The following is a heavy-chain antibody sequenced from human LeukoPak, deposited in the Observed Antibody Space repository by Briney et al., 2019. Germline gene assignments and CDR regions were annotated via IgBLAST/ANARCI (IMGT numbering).Heavy chain of an antibody. CDR2: ISSSGSTI. Sequence: GGSLRLPCAASGFTFSSYEMNWVRQALGKGLEWVSYISSSGSTIYYADSVKGRFTISRDNAKNSLYLQMNSLRAEDTAVYYCARDRGYCSGGSCAPAYFDYWGQGTLVTVSS. D-gene: IGHD2-15*01. CDR1: GFTFSSYE. V-gene: IGHV3-48*03. J-gene: IGHJ4*02. CDR3: ARDRGYCSGGSCAPAYFDY.